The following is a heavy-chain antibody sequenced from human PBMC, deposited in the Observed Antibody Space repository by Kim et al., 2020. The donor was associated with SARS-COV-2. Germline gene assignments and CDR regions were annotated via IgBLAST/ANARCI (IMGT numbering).Heavy chain of an antibody. J-gene: IGHJ5*02. D-gene: IGHD2-8*01. CDR3: VKGLGELYPNWFDP. Sequence: YAEAVKGRFTISRDNFKNTLYVQMNSLRAEDTAVYYCVKGLGELYPNWFDPWGQGTLVTVSS. V-gene: IGHV3-23*01.